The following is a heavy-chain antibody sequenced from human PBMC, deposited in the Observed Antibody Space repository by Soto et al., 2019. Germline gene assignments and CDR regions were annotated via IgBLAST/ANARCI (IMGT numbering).Heavy chain of an antibody. CDR3: ARNMDYYYGRGSGNGHGV. Sequence: QVQLVQSGAEVKEPGDSVRVSCEASGYTFTAYYIHWVRQAPGQGLEWMGWINPKFGDTTYAQDSQGRVSMTRDMSISTVYMDLSSLTSDDTAIYYCARNMDYYYGRGSGNGHGVWGQGTTVTVFS. D-gene: IGHD3-10*02. CDR2: INPKFGDT. CDR1: GYTFTAYY. V-gene: IGHV1-2*02. J-gene: IGHJ6*02.